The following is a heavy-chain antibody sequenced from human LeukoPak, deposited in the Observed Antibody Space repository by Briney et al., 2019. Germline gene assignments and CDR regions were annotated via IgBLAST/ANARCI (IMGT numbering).Heavy chain of an antibody. CDR2: VNHSGST. Sequence: PSETLSLTCVVYGGSFSCYYWPWIRQPPGKGLEWIGDVNHSGSTNYNPSLESLVTISVDTSKSQFSLKLSSVTAADTSVYYCARGREVTRDFDYWGQGTLVSVSS. CDR1: GGSFSCYY. V-gene: IGHV4-34*01. CDR3: ARGREVTRDFDY. J-gene: IGHJ4*02. D-gene: IGHD4-11*01.